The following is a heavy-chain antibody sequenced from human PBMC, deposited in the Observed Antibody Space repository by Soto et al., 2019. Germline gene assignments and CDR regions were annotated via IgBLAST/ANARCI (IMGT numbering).Heavy chain of an antibody. V-gene: IGHV1-18*04. J-gene: IGHJ5*02. CDR2: ISAYNGNT. CDR3: ARDRGQPPYSSSWYDGSWFDP. CDR1: GYTFTSYG. D-gene: IGHD6-13*01. Sequence: QVQLVQSGAEVKKPGASVKVSCKASGYTFTSYGISWVRQAPGQGLEWMGWISAYNGNTNYAQKLQGRVTMTTDTSTSTAYMELRSLRSDDTAVYYCARDRGQPPYSSSWYDGSWFDPWGQGTLVTVSS.